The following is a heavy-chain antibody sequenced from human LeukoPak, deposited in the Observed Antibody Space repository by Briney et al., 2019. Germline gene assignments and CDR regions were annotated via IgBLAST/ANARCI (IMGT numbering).Heavy chain of an antibody. Sequence: TGGSLRLSCAASGFIFSTYAMSWVRQAPGKGLEWIASISSTSTYVYYADSLRGRFTISRDNAKNSLYLQMNSLRAEDTAVYSCARQYTFGSDWYFDLWGRGTLVTVSS. CDR1: GFIFSTYA. J-gene: IGHJ2*01. CDR2: ISSTSTYV. V-gene: IGHV3-21*01. CDR3: ARQYTFGSDWYFDL. D-gene: IGHD5-18*01.